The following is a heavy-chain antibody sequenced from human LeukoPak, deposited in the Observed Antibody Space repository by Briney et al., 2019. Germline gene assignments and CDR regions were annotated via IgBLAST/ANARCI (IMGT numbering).Heavy chain of an antibody. CDR2: IKEGGTEK. CDR3: ARMPWGSGATNWFDP. J-gene: IGHJ5*02. D-gene: IGHD3-10*01. V-gene: IGHV3-7*01. CDR1: GFTFSTFW. Sequence: GGSLRLSCAASGFTFSTFWMTWVRQAPGKGLEWVANIKEGGTEKYYVDSVKGRFTISRDDAKNSLYLQMTVLRAEDTAVYYCARMPWGSGATNWFDPWGQGTLVTVSS.